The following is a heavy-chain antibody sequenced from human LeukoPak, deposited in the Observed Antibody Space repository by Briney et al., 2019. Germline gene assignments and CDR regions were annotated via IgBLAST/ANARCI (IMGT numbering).Heavy chain of an antibody. D-gene: IGHD6-13*01. J-gene: IGHJ4*02. CDR3: ATAAAGYYFDH. CDR2: INLDGSEK. CDR1: GFIFSSYW. V-gene: IGHV3-7*05. Sequence: PGGSLRLSCAASGFIFSSYWMNWVRRAPGKGLEWVANINLDGSEKDYVDSVKGRFTISRDNAKNSLYLQMNSLRAEDTAVYYCATAAAGYYFDHWGQGTLVTVAS.